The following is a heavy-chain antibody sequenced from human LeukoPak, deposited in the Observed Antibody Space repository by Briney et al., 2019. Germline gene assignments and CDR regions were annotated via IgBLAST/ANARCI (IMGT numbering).Heavy chain of an antibody. V-gene: IGHV3-13*01. J-gene: IGHJ6*02. Sequence: GGSLRLSCAASGFTFSSYDMHWVRQATGKGLEWVSAIGTAGDTYYPGSVKGRFTISRENAKNSLYLQMNSLRAGDTAVYYCAREWADKYGMDVWGRGTTVTVSS. D-gene: IGHD1-26*01. CDR3: AREWADKYGMDV. CDR1: GFTFSSYD. CDR2: IGTAGDT.